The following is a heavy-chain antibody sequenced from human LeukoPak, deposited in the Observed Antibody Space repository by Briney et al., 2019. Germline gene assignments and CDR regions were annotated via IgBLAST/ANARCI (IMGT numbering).Heavy chain of an antibody. J-gene: IGHJ5*02. CDR2: INDGGST. Sequence: SETLSLTCAVYGGSFSDHSWIWIRQPPGKGLEWSGEINDGGSTTYNPSLKSRVTISVDTSKNQFSLKLRSVTAADTAVYYCARGGRGVPTARRFKFGDCFDPWGPGTLVTASS. V-gene: IGHV4-34*01. CDR3: ARGGRGVPTARRFKFGDCFDP. D-gene: IGHD2-2*01. CDR1: GGSFSDHS.